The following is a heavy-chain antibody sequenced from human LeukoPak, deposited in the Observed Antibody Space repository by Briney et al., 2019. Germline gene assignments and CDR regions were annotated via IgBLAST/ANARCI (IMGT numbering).Heavy chain of an antibody. J-gene: IGHJ3*02. CDR3: AKDRPDFFWEDAFDI. D-gene: IGHD3-3*01. CDR1: GFTVSSNS. CDR2: IYSGGNT. V-gene: IGHV3-53*01. Sequence: GGSLRLSCAASGFTVSSNSISWVRQAPGKGLEWVSVIYSGGNTYYADSVKGRFTISRDNSKNTLYLQMNSLRAEDTAVYYCAKDRPDFFWEDAFDIWGQGTMVTVSS.